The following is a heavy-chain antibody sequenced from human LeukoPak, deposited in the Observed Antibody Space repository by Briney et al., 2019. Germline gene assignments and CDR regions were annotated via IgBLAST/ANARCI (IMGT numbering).Heavy chain of an antibody. CDR2: IYYSGST. CDR3: ARERYNSSSWYGDYYYYMDV. V-gene: IGHV4-59*01. D-gene: IGHD6-13*01. CDR1: GRSFSGYY. Sequence: SETLSLTCAVYGRSFSGYYWSWIRQPPGKGLEWIGYIYYSGSTNYNPSLKSRVTISVDTSKNQFSLKLSSVTAADTAVYYCARERYNSSSWYGDYYYYMDVWGKGTTVTISS. J-gene: IGHJ6*03.